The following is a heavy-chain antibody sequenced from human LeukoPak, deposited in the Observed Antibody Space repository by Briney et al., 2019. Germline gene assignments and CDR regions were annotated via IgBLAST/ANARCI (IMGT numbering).Heavy chain of an antibody. D-gene: IGHD6-19*01. CDR2: ISAYNGNT. CDR1: GYTFTSYG. CDR3: ARVIRIEQWLVHDNWFDP. J-gene: IGHJ5*02. Sequence: GASVKVSCKASGYTFTSYGISWVRQAPGQGLEWMGWISAYNGNTNYEQKLQGRVTMTTDTSTSPAYMELRSLRSDDTAVYYCARVIRIEQWLVHDNWFDPWGQGTLVTVSS. V-gene: IGHV1-18*01.